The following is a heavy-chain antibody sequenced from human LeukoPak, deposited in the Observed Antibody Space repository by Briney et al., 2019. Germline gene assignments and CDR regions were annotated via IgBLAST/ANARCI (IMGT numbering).Heavy chain of an antibody. CDR1: GFTFSSYA. V-gene: IGHV3-30-3*01. CDR2: ISYDGSNK. Sequence: GRSLRLSCAASGFTFSSYAMHWVRQAPGKGLEWVAVISYDGSNKCYADSVKGRFTISRDNSKNTLYLQMNSLRAEDTAVYYCASQLYSYGYYYYYGMDVWGQGTTVTVSS. J-gene: IGHJ6*02. CDR3: ASQLYSYGYYYYYGMDV. D-gene: IGHD5-18*01.